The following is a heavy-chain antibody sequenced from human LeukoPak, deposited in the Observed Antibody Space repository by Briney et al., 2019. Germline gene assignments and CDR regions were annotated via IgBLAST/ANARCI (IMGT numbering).Heavy chain of an antibody. V-gene: IGHV3-21*01. J-gene: IGHJ6*03. Sequence: PGGSLRLSCAASGFTFSSYSMNWVRQAPGKGLEWVSSISSSSSYIYYVDSVKGRFTISRDNAKNSLYLQMNSLRAEDTAVYYCARGPNTDHGRRYYYYMDVWGKGTTVTVSS. D-gene: IGHD1-14*01. CDR2: ISSSSSYI. CDR1: GFTFSSYS. CDR3: ARGPNTDHGRRYYYYMDV.